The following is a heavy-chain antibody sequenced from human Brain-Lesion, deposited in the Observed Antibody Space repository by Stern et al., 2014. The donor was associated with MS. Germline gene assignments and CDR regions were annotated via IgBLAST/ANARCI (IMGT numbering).Heavy chain of an antibody. J-gene: IGHJ4*02. D-gene: IGHD4-17*01. Sequence: QVQLVESGPGLVKPSQTLSLTCTVSGGSISSGDNYWSWIRQPPGKGPEWIRYIHYSGGTYFNPSLKSRATISADTSKNQFSLKLNSMTAADTAVYYCARVPDYGDAFFDYWGQGILVTVSS. V-gene: IGHV4-30-4*01. CDR3: ARVPDYGDAFFDY. CDR1: GGSISSGDNY. CDR2: IHYSGGT.